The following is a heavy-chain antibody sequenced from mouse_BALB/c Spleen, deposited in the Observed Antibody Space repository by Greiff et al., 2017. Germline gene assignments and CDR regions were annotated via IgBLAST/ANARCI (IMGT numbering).Heavy chain of an antibody. CDR1: GYSFTGYY. V-gene: IGHV1S34*01. D-gene: IGHD2-3*01. CDR2: ISCYNGAT. CDR3: ARGDDPPMDY. J-gene: IGHJ4*01. Sequence: LVKTGASVKISCKASGYSFTGYYMHWVKQSHGKSLEWIEYISCYNGATSYNQKFKGKATFTVDTSSSTAYMQFNSLTSEDSAVYYCARGDDPPMDYWGQGTSVTVSS.